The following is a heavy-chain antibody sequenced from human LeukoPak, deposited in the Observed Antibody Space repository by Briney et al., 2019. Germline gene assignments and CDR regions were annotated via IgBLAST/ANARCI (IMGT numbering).Heavy chain of an antibody. CDR3: AREELGFDR. Sequence: SQTLSLTCAISGDSVSSNSAAWTWIRQSPSRGLEWLGRTYYRSTWYYEYSVSVESRITINPETSKNQFSLQVNSVSPEDTAVYYCAREELGFDRWGQGTLVTVSS. V-gene: IGHV6-1*01. CDR1: GDSVSSNSAA. D-gene: IGHD3-16*01. J-gene: IGHJ4*02. CDR2: TYYRSTWYY.